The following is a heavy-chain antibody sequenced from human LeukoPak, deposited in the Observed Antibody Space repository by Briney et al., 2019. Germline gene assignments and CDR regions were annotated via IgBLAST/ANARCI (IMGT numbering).Heavy chain of an antibody. V-gene: IGHV1-18*01. CDR1: GFTFTSYV. J-gene: IGHJ6*02. Sequence: ASVKVSCKASGFTFTSYVFTWVRQAPGQGLEWMGLISAYVGHTDYAQKLQGRDTLTTDTSTSTAYMELRSLRSDDTAVYFCARARVASHPFYCYAMDVWGQGTTVTVSS. D-gene: IGHD5-12*01. CDR3: ARARVASHPFYCYAMDV. CDR2: ISAYVGHT.